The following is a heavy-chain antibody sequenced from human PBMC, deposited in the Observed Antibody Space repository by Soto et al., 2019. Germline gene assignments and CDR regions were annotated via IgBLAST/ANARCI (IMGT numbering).Heavy chain of an antibody. V-gene: IGHV3-33*01. CDR1: GFTFSTYA. J-gene: IGHJ6*01. Sequence: GVSLRLSCAASGFTFSTYAMHWVRQTPGKGLQWVAIIWDDGSIKYYADSVKGRFTISRDNSKNTLYLQMNSLRDEDTAVYYCARIECTGTNFNPYYHFGMAVWGQRPNVPVAS. CDR2: IWDDGSIK. CDR3: ARIECTGTNFNPYYHFGMAV. D-gene: IGHD2-8*01.